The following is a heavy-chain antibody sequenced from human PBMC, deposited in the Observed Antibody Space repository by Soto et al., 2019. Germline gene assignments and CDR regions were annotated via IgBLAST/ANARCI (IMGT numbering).Heavy chain of an antibody. CDR2: INPNSGDT. CDR3: AREAMAGSYFDY. J-gene: IGHJ4*02. CDR1: GYTFSGYY. Sequence: ASVKVSCKASGYTFSGYYMHWVRQAPGQGLEWMGWINPNSGDTNYAQKFQGWVTMTRATSISTAYMEVSRLRSDDTAVYYCAREAMAGSYFDYWGQGTLVTVSS. D-gene: IGHD6-19*01. V-gene: IGHV1-2*04.